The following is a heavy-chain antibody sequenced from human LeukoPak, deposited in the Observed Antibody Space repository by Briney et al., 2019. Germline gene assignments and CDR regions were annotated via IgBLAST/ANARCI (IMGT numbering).Heavy chain of an antibody. Sequence: PGGSLRLSCAASGFTFDDYAMHWVRQAPGKGLEWVSGISWNSGSIGYADSVKGRFTISRDNAKNSLYLQMNSLRAEDTALYYCANDIRGIPQVYFDYWGQGTLVTVSS. CDR1: GFTFDDYA. J-gene: IGHJ4*02. CDR2: ISWNSGSI. V-gene: IGHV3-9*01. D-gene: IGHD5-18*01. CDR3: ANDIRGIPQVYFDY.